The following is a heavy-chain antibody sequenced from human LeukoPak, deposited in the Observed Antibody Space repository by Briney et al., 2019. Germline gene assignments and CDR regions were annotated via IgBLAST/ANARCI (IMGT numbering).Heavy chain of an antibody. V-gene: IGHV4-31*03. CDR3: ARVFFYDSSGYHTLYYFDY. D-gene: IGHD3-22*01. J-gene: IGHJ4*02. CDR2: IYYSGST. CDR1: GGSISSGGYY. Sequence: TSQTLSLTCTVSGGSISSGGYYWSWIRQHPGKGLEWIGYIYYSGSTYYNPSLKSRVTISVDTSKNQFSLKLSSVTAADTAVYYCARVFFYDSSGYHTLYYFDYWGQGTLVTVSS.